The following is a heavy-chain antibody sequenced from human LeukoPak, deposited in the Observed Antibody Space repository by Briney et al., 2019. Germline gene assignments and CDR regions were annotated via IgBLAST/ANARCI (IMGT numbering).Heavy chain of an antibody. J-gene: IGHJ4*02. Sequence: SETLSLTCAVSGYSISSGYYWVWIRQPPGKGLEWIGSIYHSGSTYYNPSLKSRVTISVDTSKNQFSLKPSSVTAADTAVYYCARPFPYYYDSSGYHNNTWGQGTLVTVSS. D-gene: IGHD3-22*01. V-gene: IGHV4-38-2*01. CDR1: GYSISSGYY. CDR3: ARPFPYYYDSSGYHNNT. CDR2: IYHSGST.